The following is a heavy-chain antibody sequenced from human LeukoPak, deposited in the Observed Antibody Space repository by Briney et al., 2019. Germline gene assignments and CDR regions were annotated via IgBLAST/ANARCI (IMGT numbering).Heavy chain of an antibody. CDR2: IKQDGSKK. Sequence: GGSLRLSCAASGFTFSSYWMSWVRQAPGKGLEWVANIKQDGSKKNYVDSVKGRFTISRDNAKNSLYLQMNSLRVEDTAVYCCAGRSGSFDYWGQGTLVTVSS. CDR3: AGRSGSFDY. J-gene: IGHJ4*02. V-gene: IGHV3-7*01. D-gene: IGHD3-10*01. CDR1: GFTFSSYW.